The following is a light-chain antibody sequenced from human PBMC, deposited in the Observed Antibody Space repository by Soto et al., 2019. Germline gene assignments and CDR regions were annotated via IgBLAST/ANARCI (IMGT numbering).Light chain of an antibody. CDR3: QQRSNWPSIT. J-gene: IGKJ5*01. Sequence: VLPPSPGTLSLSPGARATLSCRASQSFTSTSLAWYQQKPGQAPRLLIYGASNRATGIPARFSGSGSGTDFTLTISSLEPEDFAVYYCQQRSNWPSITFGQGTRLEI. V-gene: IGKV3-11*01. CDR2: GAS. CDR1: QSFTSTS.